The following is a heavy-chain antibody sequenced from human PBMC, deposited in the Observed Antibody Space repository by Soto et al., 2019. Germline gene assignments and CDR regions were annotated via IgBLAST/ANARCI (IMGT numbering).Heavy chain of an antibody. Sequence: ETLSLTCTVSAGSVSSGNYCWSWIRQPPGKGLEWIGYIYYSGTTNYNPSLKSRVTISVDTSKNQFSLKLSSVTAADTAVYYCARGEDLGNWFDPWGQGALVTVSS. CDR2: IYYSGTT. J-gene: IGHJ5*02. CDR1: AGSVSSGNYC. V-gene: IGHV4-61*01. CDR3: ARGEDLGNWFDP.